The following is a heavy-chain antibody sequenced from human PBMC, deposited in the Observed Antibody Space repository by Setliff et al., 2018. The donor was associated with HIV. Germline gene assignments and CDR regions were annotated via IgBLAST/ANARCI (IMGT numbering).Heavy chain of an antibody. J-gene: IGHJ4*02. CDR2: IYSSGST. CDR1: NYSINSGYY. D-gene: IGHD3-22*01. Sequence: SETLSLTCAVSNYSINSGYYWGWIRQPPGKGLEWIGSIYSSGSTTYNPSLKGRVTMSVDTSKNQISLKLSSVTAADTAVYYCARTVWYYYESSGYQYYFDNWGQGTLVTVSS. V-gene: IGHV4-38-2*01. CDR3: ARTVWYYYESSGYQYYFDN.